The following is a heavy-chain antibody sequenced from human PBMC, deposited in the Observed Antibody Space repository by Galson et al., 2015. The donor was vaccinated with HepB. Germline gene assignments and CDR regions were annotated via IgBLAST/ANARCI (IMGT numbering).Heavy chain of an antibody. J-gene: IGHJ4*02. D-gene: IGHD6-19*01. CDR1: GFTVSSNY. CDR3: ARAGGTAVAGDYYFDY. CDR2: IYSGGST. V-gene: IGHV3-53*01. Sequence: SLRLSCAASGFTVSSNYVSWVRQAPGKGLEWVSVIYSGGSTYYADSVKGRFTISRDNSKNTLYLQMNSLRAEDTAVYYCARAGGTAVAGDYYFDYWGQGTLVTVSS.